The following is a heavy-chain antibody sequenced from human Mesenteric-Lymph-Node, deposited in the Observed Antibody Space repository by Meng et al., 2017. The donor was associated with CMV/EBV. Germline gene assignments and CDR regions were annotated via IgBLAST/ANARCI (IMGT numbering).Heavy chain of an antibody. CDR3: ASRSSGWYPPYNWFDP. D-gene: IGHD6-19*01. CDR1: GDSISYNYF. J-gene: IGHJ5*02. CDR2: IYYSGST. V-gene: IGHV4-39*01. Sequence: SETLSLTCTVSGDSISYNYFWGWIRQPPGKGLEWIGNIYYSGSTYYNPSLKSRVTISVDTSKNQFSLKLSSVTAADTAVYYCASRSSGWYPPYNWFDPWGQGTLVTVSS.